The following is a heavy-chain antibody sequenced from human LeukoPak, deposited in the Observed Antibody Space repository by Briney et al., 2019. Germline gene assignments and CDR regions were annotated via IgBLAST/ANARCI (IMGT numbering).Heavy chain of an antibody. CDR2: INHSGST. CDR3: ARGPSYYDFWSGYSGNLRGLGYFDY. D-gene: IGHD3-3*01. Sequence: ASETLSLTCAVYGGSFSGYYWSWIRQPPGKGLEWLGEINHSGSTNYNPSLKSRVTISVDTSKNQFSLKLSSVTAADTAVYYCARGPSYYDFWSGYSGNLRGLGYFDYWGQGTLVTVSS. V-gene: IGHV4-34*01. CDR1: GGSFSGYY. J-gene: IGHJ4*02.